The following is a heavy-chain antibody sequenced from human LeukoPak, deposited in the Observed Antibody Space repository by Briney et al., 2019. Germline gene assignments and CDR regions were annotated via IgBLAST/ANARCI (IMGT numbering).Heavy chain of an antibody. CDR3: TTTPYYDILTGVIFDF. CDR1: GFAFDNAW. Sequence: GGSLRLSCAASGFAFDNAWMSWVRQAPGKGLEWVGRIKGKSVGETTDYGAPVKGRFTISRDGTKKTLYLQMNSVKAEDTAVYYCTTTPYYDILTGVIFDFWGQGTLVTVSS. V-gene: IGHV3-15*01. D-gene: IGHD3-9*01. CDR2: IKGKSVGETT. J-gene: IGHJ4*02.